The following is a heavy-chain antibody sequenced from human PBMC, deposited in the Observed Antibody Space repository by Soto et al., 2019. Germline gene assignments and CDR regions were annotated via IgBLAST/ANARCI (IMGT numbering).Heavy chain of an antibody. V-gene: IGHV4-34*01. J-gene: IGHJ1*01. CDR1: VGSFSGYY. CDR3: AREGDGYNAEYFQH. CDR2: INHSGST. D-gene: IGHD5-12*01. Sequence: SXTCAVDVGSFSGYYWSLVRQPPGKGLEWIGEINHSGSTNYDPSLKSRVTISVDTSKNHFSLRLSSVTAADTAVYYCAREGDGYNAEYFQHWGQGTLVTVYS.